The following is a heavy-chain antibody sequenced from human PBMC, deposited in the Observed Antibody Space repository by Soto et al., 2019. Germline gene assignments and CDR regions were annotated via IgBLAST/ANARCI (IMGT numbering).Heavy chain of an antibody. D-gene: IGHD2-15*01. CDR1: GYTFTSYY. Sequence: ASVKVSCKASGYTFTSYYMHWVRQAPGQGLEWMGIINPSGGSTSYAQKFQGRVTMTRDTSTSTVYMELSSLRSEDTAVYYCARAGLGYCRGGSCYEHDYGDYYVDVWGKGTTVTVSS. CDR3: ARAGLGYCRGGSCYEHDYGDYYVDV. J-gene: IGHJ6*03. V-gene: IGHV1-46*03. CDR2: INPSGGST.